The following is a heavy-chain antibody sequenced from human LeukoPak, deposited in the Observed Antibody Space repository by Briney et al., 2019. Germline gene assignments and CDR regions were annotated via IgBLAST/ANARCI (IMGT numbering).Heavy chain of an antibody. D-gene: IGHD3-10*01. J-gene: IGHJ4*02. Sequence: ASVKVSCKAFGYTFTSNYMHWVRQAPGQGPEWTGVISPSGGSTTYAQKFQGRVTLTRDMSTSTDYLELSSLRSEDTAVYYCARAKYGSGSYSHFDYWGQGTLVIVSS. V-gene: IGHV1-46*01. CDR3: ARAKYGSGSYSHFDY. CDR1: GYTFTSNY. CDR2: ISPSGGST.